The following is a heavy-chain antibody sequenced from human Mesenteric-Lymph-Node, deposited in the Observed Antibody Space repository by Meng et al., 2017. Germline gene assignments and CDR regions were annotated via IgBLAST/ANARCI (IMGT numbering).Heavy chain of an antibody. J-gene: IGHJ3*02. Sequence: QGQLVESGGGVVQPGRSLRLSCEASGFTFSTYGMHWVRQAPGKGLEWVAMIWNDGSNKYYSDTVKGRFTISRDNSDNMLYLQMDSLRAEDTAMYYCATELNWLEAFDIWGQGTMVTVSS. CDR1: GFTFSTYG. CDR3: ATELNWLEAFDI. D-gene: IGHD1-1*01. CDR2: IWNDGSNK. V-gene: IGHV3-33*01.